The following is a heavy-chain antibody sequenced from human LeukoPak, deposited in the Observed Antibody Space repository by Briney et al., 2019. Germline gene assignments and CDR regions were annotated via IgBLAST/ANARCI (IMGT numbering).Heavy chain of an antibody. CDR2: IRYDGSNK. CDR3: ARDFPLYGPPWYQLLDRAHYYYYMDV. Sequence: PGGSLRLSCAASGFTFSSYGMHWVRQAPGKGLEWVAFIRYDGSNKYYADSVKGRFTISRDNAKNSLYLQMNSLRAEDTAVYYCARDFPLYGPPWYQLLDRAHYYYYMDVWGKGTTVTVSS. J-gene: IGHJ6*03. CDR1: GFTFSSYG. D-gene: IGHD2-2*01. V-gene: IGHV3-30*02.